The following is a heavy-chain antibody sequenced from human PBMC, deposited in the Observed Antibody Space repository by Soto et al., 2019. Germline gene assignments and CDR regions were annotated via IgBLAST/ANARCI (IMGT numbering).Heavy chain of an antibody. CDR2: IYYSGYT. CDR1: GGPISSSSYY. V-gene: IGHV4-39*01. CDR3: ARHNGPLYVGYYYDMDV. J-gene: IGHJ6*02. D-gene: IGHD3-16*01. Sequence: TETLSLPCTVSGGPISSSSYYWGWIRQLPGKGLEWIGSIYYSGYTYYNPSLKSRVTISVDTSKNQYSLKLSSVTAADTAVYYCARHNGPLYVGYYYDMDVWGQGTTVTVSS.